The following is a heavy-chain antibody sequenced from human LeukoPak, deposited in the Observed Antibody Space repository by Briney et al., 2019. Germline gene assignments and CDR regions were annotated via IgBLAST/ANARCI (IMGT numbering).Heavy chain of an antibody. Sequence: QPGGSLRLSCAASGFTFSSYAMSWVRQAPGKGLEWVSAISGRGTFTYYADSVKGRFTISRDNSKNTLYLQLNSLRAEDTAVYYCAKDPLGPRYCSGTSCSNWFDPWGQGTLVTVSS. J-gene: IGHJ5*02. D-gene: IGHD2-2*01. CDR3: AKDPLGPRYCSGTSCSNWFDP. V-gene: IGHV3-23*01. CDR1: GFTFSSYA. CDR2: ISGRGTFT.